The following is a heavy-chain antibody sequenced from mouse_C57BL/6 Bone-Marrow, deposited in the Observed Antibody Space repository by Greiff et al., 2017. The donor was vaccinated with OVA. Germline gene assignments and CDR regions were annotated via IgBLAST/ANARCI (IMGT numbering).Heavy chain of an antibody. V-gene: IGHV6-3*01. Sequence: DVMLVESGGGLVQPGGSMKLSCVASGFTFSNYWMNWVRQSPEKGLEWVAQIRLKSDNYATHYAVSVKCRFTISRDDSKSSVYLQMNKLRAKDTGIYYCTKNGIPYAMDYWGQGTSVTVSS. J-gene: IGHJ4*01. CDR2: IRLKSDNYAT. CDR3: TKNGIPYAMDY. D-gene: IGHD1-3*01. CDR1: GFTFSNYW.